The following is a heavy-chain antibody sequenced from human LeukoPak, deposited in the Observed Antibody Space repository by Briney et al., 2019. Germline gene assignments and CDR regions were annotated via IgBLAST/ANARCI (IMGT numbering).Heavy chain of an antibody. J-gene: IGHJ4*02. CDR1: GFTFSSYA. CDR2: INHSGST. D-gene: IGHD1-26*01. V-gene: IGHV4-34*01. Sequence: GSLRLSCAASGFTFSSYAMSWVRQPPGKGLEWIGEINHSGSTNYNPSLKSRVTISVDTSKNQFSLKLSSVTPEDTAVYYCARDRSIVGAVAPFGYWGQGTLVTVSS. CDR3: ARDRSIVGAVAPFGY.